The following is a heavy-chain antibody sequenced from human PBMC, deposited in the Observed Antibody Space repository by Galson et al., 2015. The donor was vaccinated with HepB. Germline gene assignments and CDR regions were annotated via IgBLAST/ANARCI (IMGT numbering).Heavy chain of an antibody. V-gene: IGHV3-7*03. CDR3: ARGLVAPPGIDY. Sequence: SLRLSCAASGFTFSNYWMSWVRQAPGKGLEWVANIKKDGCEENYVDSVKGRFTISRDNAKNSLDLQMNRLRVEDTAVYYCARGLVAPPGIDYWGQGTLVTVSS. J-gene: IGHJ4*02. CDR1: GFTFSNYW. CDR2: IKKDGCEE. D-gene: IGHD2-15*01.